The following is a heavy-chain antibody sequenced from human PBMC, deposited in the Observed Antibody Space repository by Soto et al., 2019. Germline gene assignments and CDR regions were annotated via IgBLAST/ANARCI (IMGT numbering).Heavy chain of an antibody. CDR2: ISAHNGNT. Sequence: QVHLVQSGAEVKKPGASVKVSCKGSGYAFTTYGITWVRQAPGQGLEWMGWISAHNGNTNYAQKLQGRVTVTRDTSTRTADMELGSLRSEGTAGYYCARGRYGDYWGQGARVTVSS. J-gene: IGHJ4*02. CDR1: GYAFTTYG. CDR3: ARGRYGDY. D-gene: IGHD1-1*01. V-gene: IGHV1-18*01.